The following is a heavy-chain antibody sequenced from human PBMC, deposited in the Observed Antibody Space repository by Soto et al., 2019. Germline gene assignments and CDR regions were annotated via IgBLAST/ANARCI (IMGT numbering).Heavy chain of an antibody. CDR2: IYYTGIT. D-gene: IGHD3-3*01. CDR3: ARALDYDFWGGRNWFDP. Sequence: QVQLQQSGLGLLKPSETLSLTCSVSGGSITDNYWTWIRQSPGKGLEWVGYIYYTGITNYNPSLKRRVTISLDRSKNQFSLKLDSVTAADTAVYYCARALDYDFWGGRNWFDPWGQGTLVTVSS. CDR1: GGSITDNY. J-gene: IGHJ5*02. V-gene: IGHV4-59*01.